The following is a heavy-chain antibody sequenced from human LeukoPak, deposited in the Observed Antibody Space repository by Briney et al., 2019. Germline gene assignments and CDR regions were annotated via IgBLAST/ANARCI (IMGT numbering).Heavy chain of an antibody. CDR2: IYTSVST. CDR1: GVSISSGDYY. V-gene: IGHV4-61*02. Sequence: SQTLSLTCTVSGVSISSGDYYWSWIRQPAGKGLEWIGRIYTSVSTNYNPSLKSRVTISLDMSKNQFSLKLSSVTAADTAVYYCARHSHYDILTGYYYYYYMDVWGKGTTVTISS. J-gene: IGHJ6*03. D-gene: IGHD3-9*01. CDR3: ARHSHYDILTGYYYYYYMDV.